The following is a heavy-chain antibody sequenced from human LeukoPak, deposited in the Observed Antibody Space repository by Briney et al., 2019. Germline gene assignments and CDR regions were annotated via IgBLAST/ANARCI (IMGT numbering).Heavy chain of an antibody. CDR1: GGTFSSYA. CDR2: IIPILGIA. V-gene: IGHV1-69*04. J-gene: IGHJ4*02. Sequence: ASVKVSCKGSGGTFSSYAISWVRQAPGQGLEWMGRIIPILGIANYAQKFQGRVTITADKSTSTAYMELSSLRSEDTAVYYCASRVRDSSGYYSFDYWGQGTLVTVSS. D-gene: IGHD3-22*01. CDR3: ASRVRDSSGYYSFDY.